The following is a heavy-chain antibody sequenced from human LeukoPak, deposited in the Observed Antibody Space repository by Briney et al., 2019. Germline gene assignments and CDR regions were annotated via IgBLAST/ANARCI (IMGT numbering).Heavy chain of an antibody. V-gene: IGHV3-11*05. J-gene: IGHJ4*02. CDR1: GFIFSDYY. CDR2: ISSSSIYT. D-gene: IGHD2-15*01. Sequence: GGSLRLSCAASGFIFSDYYMSWIRQAPGKGLEWLSYISSSSIYTSYADSVKGRFTISRDNAKNSLYLQLNSLRAEDTAVYYCARGSPPDYWDQGTLVTVSS. CDR3: ARGSPPDY.